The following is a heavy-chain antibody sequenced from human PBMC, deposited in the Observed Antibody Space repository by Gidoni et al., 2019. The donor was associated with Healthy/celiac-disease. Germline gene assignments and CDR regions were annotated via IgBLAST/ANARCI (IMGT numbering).Heavy chain of an antibody. CDR3: ALYVWSGYSPGY. CDR1: GFTVSSNY. Sequence: EVQLVASGGGLVQPGGSLRLSCAASGFTVSSNYMSWVRQAPGKGLEWVSVIYSGGSTYYADSVKGRFTISRDNSKNTLYLQMNRLRAEDTAVYYCALYVWSGYSPGYWGQGTLVTVSS. D-gene: IGHD3-3*01. CDR2: IYSGGST. J-gene: IGHJ4*02. V-gene: IGHV3-66*01.